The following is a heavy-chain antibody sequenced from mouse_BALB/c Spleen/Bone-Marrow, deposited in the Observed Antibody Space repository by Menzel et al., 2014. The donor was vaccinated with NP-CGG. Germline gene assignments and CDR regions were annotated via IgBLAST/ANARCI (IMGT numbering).Heavy chain of an antibody. CDR2: ILPGSGIT. Sequence: QVQLQQPGAELMKPGASVKISCKATGYTFSSYWIEWVKQRPGHGLEWIGEILPGSGITNYNEKFKGKATFTADTSSNTAYMQLGSLTSEDSAVYYCAGSPYWGQGTLVTVSA. V-gene: IGHV1-9*01. CDR1: GYTFSSYW. J-gene: IGHJ3*01. CDR3: AGSPY.